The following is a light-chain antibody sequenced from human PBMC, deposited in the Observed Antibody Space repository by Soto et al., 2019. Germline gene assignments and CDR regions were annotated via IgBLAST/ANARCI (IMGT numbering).Light chain of an antibody. V-gene: IGLV2-14*01. CDR3: TSYTSSSTRV. CDR1: SSDVGGYNY. J-gene: IGLJ1*01. Sequence: QSVLTQAASVSGSPGQSITISCTGTSSDVGGYNYVSWYQQHPGKAPKLMIYEVNNRPSGVSNRFSGSKSGNTASLTISGLQAEDEADYYCTSYTSSSTRVFGSGTKVTVL. CDR2: EVN.